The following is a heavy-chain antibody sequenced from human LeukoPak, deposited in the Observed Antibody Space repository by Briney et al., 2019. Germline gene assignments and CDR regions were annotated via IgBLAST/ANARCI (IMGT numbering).Heavy chain of an antibody. CDR1: GFTFDDYG. D-gene: IGHD5/OR15-5a*01. J-gene: IGHJ6*03. CDR2: MRNKANSYTT. Sequence: PGGSLRLSCAASGFTFDDYGMNWVRQAPGKGLEWVGRMRNKANSYTTEYAASVEGRFTVSRDDSKNSLYLQMYSLKTEDTAVYYCARALLRKEDYMDVWGKGTTVTVSS. CDR3: ARALLRKEDYMDV. V-gene: IGHV3-72*01.